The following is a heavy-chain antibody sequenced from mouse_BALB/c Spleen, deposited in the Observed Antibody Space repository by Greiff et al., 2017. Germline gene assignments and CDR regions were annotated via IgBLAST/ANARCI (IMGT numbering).Heavy chain of an antibody. Sequence: EVQLQQSGPGLVKPSQSLSLTCTVTGYSITSDYAWNWIRQFPGNKLEWMGYISYSGSTSYNPSLKSRISITRDTSKNQFFLQLNSVTTEDTATYYCARGNSDYWGQGTTLTVSS. CDR3: ARGNSDY. CDR2: ISYSGST. J-gene: IGHJ2*01. CDR1: GYSITSDYA. D-gene: IGHD2-1*01. V-gene: IGHV3-2*02.